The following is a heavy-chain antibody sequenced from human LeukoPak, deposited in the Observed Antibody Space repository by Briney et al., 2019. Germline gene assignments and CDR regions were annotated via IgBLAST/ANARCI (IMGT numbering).Heavy chain of an antibody. D-gene: IGHD4-23*01. Sequence: PGGSVRLSCAASGFTFSGYSMSWVRQAPGKGLEWVSIISSSSSHIFDADSVKGRFAISRDNAKNSLYLQMNSLRPEDTAVYYCVRGATAVTRHLDYWGQGTLVTVSS. V-gene: IGHV3-21*01. CDR1: GFTFSGYS. CDR3: VRGATAVTRHLDY. J-gene: IGHJ4*02. CDR2: ISSSSSHI.